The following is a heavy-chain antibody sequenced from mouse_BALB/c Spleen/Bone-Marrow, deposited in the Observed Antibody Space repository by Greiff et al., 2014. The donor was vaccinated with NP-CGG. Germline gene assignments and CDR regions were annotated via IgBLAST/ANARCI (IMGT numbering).Heavy chain of an antibody. D-gene: IGHD1-2*01. Sequence: VQLQESGAELMKPGASVKISCKATGYTFSTYWIEWVKQRPGHGLEWIGEILPGSGSTNYSEKFKGKATFTADTSSNTAYMQLSSLTSEDSAVYYCARRLLYYFDYWGQGTTLTVSS. CDR1: GYTFSTYW. V-gene: IGHV1-9*01. CDR2: ILPGSGST. CDR3: ARRLLYYFDY. J-gene: IGHJ2*01.